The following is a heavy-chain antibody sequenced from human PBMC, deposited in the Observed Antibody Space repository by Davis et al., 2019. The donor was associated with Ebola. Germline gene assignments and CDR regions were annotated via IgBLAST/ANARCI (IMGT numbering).Heavy chain of an antibody. V-gene: IGHV3-74*01. J-gene: IGHJ4*02. CDR1: GFTFSTYW. Sequence: GESLKISCAASGFTFSTYWIHWVRQAPGKGLMWVSRINSAGSTTNYADSVRGRFTISRDNAKNSLYLQMNSLRAEDTALYYCAKDNCSGGSCYYFDYWGQGTLITVSS. CDR2: INSAGSTT. CDR3: AKDNCSGGSCYYFDY. D-gene: IGHD2-15*01.